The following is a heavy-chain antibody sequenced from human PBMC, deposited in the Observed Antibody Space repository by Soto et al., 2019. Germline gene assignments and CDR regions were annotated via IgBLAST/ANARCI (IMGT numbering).Heavy chain of an antibody. Sequence: PSETLSLTCAVSGGSISSGGYSWSWIRQPPGKGLEWIGYIYHSGSTYYNPSLKSRVTISVDRSKNQFSLKLSSVTAADTAVYYCARGRDDFWSGYSYYFDYWGQGTLVTVSS. CDR1: GGSISSGGYS. D-gene: IGHD3-3*01. J-gene: IGHJ4*02. CDR3: ARGRDDFWSGYSYYFDY. V-gene: IGHV4-30-2*01. CDR2: IYHSGST.